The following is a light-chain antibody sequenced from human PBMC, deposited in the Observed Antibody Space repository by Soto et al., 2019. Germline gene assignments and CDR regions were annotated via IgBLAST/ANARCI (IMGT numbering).Light chain of an antibody. CDR1: QSILYTLNKKNY. CDR2: WAS. V-gene: IGKV4-1*01. CDR3: QQYYTTPYT. J-gene: IGKJ2*01. Sequence: DIVMTQSPESLAVSLGERATIKCKSSQSILYTLNKKNYLTWYQQKVGQPPKLLIYWASTRESGVPDRFSGGGSGTDFTLTISSLQAEDVAVYYCQQYYTTPYTFGQGTKLEIK.